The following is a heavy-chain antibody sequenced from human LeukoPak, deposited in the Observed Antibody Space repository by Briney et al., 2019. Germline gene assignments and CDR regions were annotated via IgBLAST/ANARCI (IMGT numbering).Heavy chain of an antibody. J-gene: IGHJ4*02. Sequence: GGSLRLSCAASGLTFRSSAMSWVRLAPGKGLGWVSSIDGSGQTTYYADSVKGWFTISRDNSKNTPYLQLTSLRVDDTAVYYCAKVAAWTYFDPWGQGTLVTVSS. V-gene: IGHV3-23*01. CDR3: AKVAAWTYFDP. D-gene: IGHD3/OR15-3a*01. CDR1: GLTFRSSA. CDR2: IDGSGQTT.